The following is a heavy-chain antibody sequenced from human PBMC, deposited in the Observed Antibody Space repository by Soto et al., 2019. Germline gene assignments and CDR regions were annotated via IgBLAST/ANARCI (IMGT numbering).Heavy chain of an antibody. Sequence: QITLKESGPALVKPTQTLTLTCTFSGFSLDTYGMGLGWIRQSPGKALEWVALIYWDDNKRYSPSLKSRLTITKDTSNNRVVLTMTKVDPEDTGTYFCAHRYSTSWYKWAFDRWGQGTMVTVSS. CDR1: GFSLDTYGMG. J-gene: IGHJ3*01. CDR2: IYWDDNK. D-gene: IGHD6-13*01. V-gene: IGHV2-5*02. CDR3: AHRYSTSWYKWAFDR.